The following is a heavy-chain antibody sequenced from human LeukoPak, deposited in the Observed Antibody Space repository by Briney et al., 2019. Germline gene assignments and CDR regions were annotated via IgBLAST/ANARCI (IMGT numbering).Heavy chain of an antibody. CDR1: GYSFTSYW. Sequence: GESLKISCKGSGYSFTSYWIGWVLQMPGKGLEWMGIIYPGDSDTRYSPSFQGQVTISADKSISTAYLQWSSLKASDTAMYYCARHPSIAAAGAIGFDYWGQGTLVTVSS. CDR3: ARHPSIAAAGAIGFDY. J-gene: IGHJ4*02. D-gene: IGHD6-13*01. CDR2: IYPGDSDT. V-gene: IGHV5-51*01.